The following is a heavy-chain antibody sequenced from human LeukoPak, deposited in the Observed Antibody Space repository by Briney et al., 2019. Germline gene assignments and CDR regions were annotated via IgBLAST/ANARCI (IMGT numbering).Heavy chain of an antibody. CDR3: ARSYDSSGYFSYYYYGMDV. D-gene: IGHD3-22*01. J-gene: IGHJ6*02. CDR1: GFTFSTYW. Sequence: PGGSLRLSCAASGFTASGFTFSTYWMHWVRQAPGKGLVWVSRINSDGSSTTYADSVKGRFTISRDNAKNTLYLQMNSLGAEDTAVYYCARSYDSSGYFSYYYYGMDVWGQGTTVTVSS. CDR2: INSDGSST. V-gene: IGHV3-74*01.